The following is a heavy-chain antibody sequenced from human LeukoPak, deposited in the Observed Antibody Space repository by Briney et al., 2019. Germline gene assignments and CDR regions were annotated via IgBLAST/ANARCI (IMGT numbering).Heavy chain of an antibody. CDR3: ARDVEYSYGYEYYYYGMDV. Sequence: GGSLRLSCAASGFTFSSYWMSWVRQAPGKGLEWVANIKQDGSGKYYVDSVKGRFTISRDNAKNSLYLQMNSLRAEDTAVYYCARDVEYSYGYEYYYYGMDVWGQGTTVTVSS. CDR2: IKQDGSGK. D-gene: IGHD5-18*01. V-gene: IGHV3-7*01. CDR1: GFTFSSYW. J-gene: IGHJ6*02.